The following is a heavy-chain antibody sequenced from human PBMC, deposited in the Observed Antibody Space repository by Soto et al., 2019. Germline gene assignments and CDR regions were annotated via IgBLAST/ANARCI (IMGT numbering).Heavy chain of an antibody. D-gene: IGHD3-10*01. J-gene: IGHJ6*02. CDR2: ISSSSSNT. Sequence: GGSLRLSCAASGFTFSDYYMSWIRQAPGKGLEWVSYISSSSSNTNYADSVKGRFTISRDNAKNSLYLQMNSLRAEDTAVYYCAREDAYRGVRGVSLRVYYGMDVWGQGTTVTVSS. V-gene: IGHV3-11*06. CDR1: GFTFSDYY. CDR3: AREDAYRGVRGVSLRVYYGMDV.